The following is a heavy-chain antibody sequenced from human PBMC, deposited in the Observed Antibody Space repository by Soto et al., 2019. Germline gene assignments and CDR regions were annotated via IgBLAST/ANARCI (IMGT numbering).Heavy chain of an antibody. Sequence: QVQLVESGGGVVQPGRSLRLSCAASGFTFSSYAMHWVRQAPGKGLEWVAVISYDGSNKYYADSVKVRFTISRDNSKNTLYLKMNSLRAEYTAVYYCARDGGYYYDISGYYDYYYGMDVWGQGTTVTVSS. V-gene: IGHV3-30-3*01. D-gene: IGHD3-22*01. J-gene: IGHJ6*02. CDR3: ARDGGYYYDISGYYDYYYGMDV. CDR1: GFTFSSYA. CDR2: ISYDGSNK.